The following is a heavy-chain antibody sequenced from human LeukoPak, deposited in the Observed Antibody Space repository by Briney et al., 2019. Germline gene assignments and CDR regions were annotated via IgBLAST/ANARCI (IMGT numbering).Heavy chain of an antibody. V-gene: IGHV3-9*01. D-gene: IGHD5-24*01. J-gene: IGHJ6*03. CDR2: ISWNSGSI. Sequence: PGRSLRLSCAASGFTFDDYAMHWVRQAPGKGLEWVSGISWNSGSIGYADSVKGRFTISRDNAKNSLYLQMNSLRAEDTAVYYCARSRTYYYHMDVWGKGTTVTVSS. CDR3: ARSRTYYYHMDV. CDR1: GFTFDDYA.